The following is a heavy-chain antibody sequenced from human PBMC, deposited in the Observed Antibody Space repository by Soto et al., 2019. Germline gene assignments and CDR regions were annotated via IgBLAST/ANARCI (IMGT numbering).Heavy chain of an antibody. Sequence: PGGSLRLSCAASGFTFSGSAMHWVRQASGKGLEWVGRIRSKANSYATAYAASVKGRFTISRDDSKNTAYLQMNSLKTEDTAVYYCTRPDCSSTSCSPVGFDPWGQGTLVTVSS. D-gene: IGHD2-2*01. CDR2: IRSKANSYAT. CDR3: TRPDCSSTSCSPVGFDP. J-gene: IGHJ5*02. CDR1: GFTFSGSA. V-gene: IGHV3-73*01.